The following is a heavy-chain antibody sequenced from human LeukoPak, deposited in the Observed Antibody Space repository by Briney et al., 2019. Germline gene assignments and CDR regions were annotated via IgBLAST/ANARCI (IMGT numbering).Heavy chain of an antibody. V-gene: IGHV4-59*08. Sequence: SETLSLTYTVSGGSISSYYWSWIRQPPGKGLEWIGYIYYSGSTNYNPSLKSRVTISVDTSKNQFSLKLSSVTAADTAVYYCARLFPYYYGMDVWGQGTTVTVSS. CDR2: IYYSGST. J-gene: IGHJ6*02. CDR1: GGSISSYY. CDR3: ARLFPYYYGMDV.